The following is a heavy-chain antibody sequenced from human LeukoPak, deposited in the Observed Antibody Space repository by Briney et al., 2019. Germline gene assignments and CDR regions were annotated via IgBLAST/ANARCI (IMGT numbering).Heavy chain of an antibody. CDR2: IYYSGST. J-gene: IGHJ5*02. V-gene: IGHV4-39*02. CDR1: GGSISSSSYY. Sequence: SETLSLTCTVSGGSISSSSYYWGWIRQPPGKGPEWIGSIYYSGSTYYNPSLKSRVTISVDTSKNQFSLKLSSVTAADTAVYYCARETGIAAAGTFWFDPWGQGTLVTVSS. D-gene: IGHD6-13*01. CDR3: ARETGIAAAGTFWFDP.